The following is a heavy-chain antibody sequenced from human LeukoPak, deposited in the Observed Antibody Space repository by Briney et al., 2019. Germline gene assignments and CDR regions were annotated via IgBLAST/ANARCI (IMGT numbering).Heavy chain of an antibody. J-gene: IGHJ5*02. CDR3: ARQATVVVPAAKGGFDP. CDR2: IYYSGST. V-gene: IGHV4-39*01. D-gene: IGHD2-2*01. Sequence: SETLSLTCTVSGGSISSSSYYWGWIRQPPGTGLEWIGSIYYSGSTYYNPSLKSRVTISVDTSKNQFSLKPSSVTAADTAVYYCARQATVVVPAAKGGFDPWGQGTLVTVSS. CDR1: GGSISSSSYY.